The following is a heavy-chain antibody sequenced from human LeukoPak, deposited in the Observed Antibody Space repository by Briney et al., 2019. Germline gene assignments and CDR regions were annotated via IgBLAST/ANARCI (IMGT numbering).Heavy chain of an antibody. V-gene: IGHV4-59*08. CDR1: GGSISSYY. CDR3: ARSVYYDSSGYYFPARWFDP. CDR2: IYYSGST. D-gene: IGHD3-22*01. Sequence: SETLSLTCTVSGGSISSYYWSWIRQPPGKGLEWIGYIYYSGSTNYNPSLKSRVAISVDTSKNQFSLKLSSVTAADTAVYYCARSVYYDSSGYYFPARWFDPWGQGTLVSVTS. J-gene: IGHJ5*02.